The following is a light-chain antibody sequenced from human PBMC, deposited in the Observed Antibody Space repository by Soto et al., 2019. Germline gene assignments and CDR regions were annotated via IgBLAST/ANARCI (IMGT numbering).Light chain of an antibody. Sequence: IQITQSPSSVSASVGDTVTITCQASQLISSWLAWYQQKPGKAPKLLIYAASNLQSGVPSRFSGSESGTDFTLTISSLQPEDFATYYCQQASSFPLTFGGGTKVEI. J-gene: IGKJ4*01. V-gene: IGKV1-12*01. CDR1: QLISSW. CDR2: AAS. CDR3: QQASSFPLT.